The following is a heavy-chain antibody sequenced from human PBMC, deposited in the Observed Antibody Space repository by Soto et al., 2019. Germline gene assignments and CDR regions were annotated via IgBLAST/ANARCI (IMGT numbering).Heavy chain of an antibody. CDR3: ARYCSSTSCTAYYYYYGMDV. CDR1: GGSISSGDYY. V-gene: IGHV4-30-4*01. J-gene: IGHJ6*02. CDR2: IYYSGST. Sequence: PSETLSLTCTVSGGSISSGDYYWSWIRQPPGKGLEWIGYIYYSGSTYYNPSLKSRVTISVDTSKNQFSLKLSSVTAADTAVYYCARYCSSTSCTAYYYYYGMDVWGQGTTVTVSS. D-gene: IGHD2-2*01.